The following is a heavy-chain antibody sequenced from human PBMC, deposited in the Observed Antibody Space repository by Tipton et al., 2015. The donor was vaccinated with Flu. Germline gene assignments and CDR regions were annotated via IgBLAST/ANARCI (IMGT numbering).Heavy chain of an antibody. Sequence: QVQLVQSGGGVVQPGRSLRLSCAASGFTFSSYGIHWVRQAPGKGLEWVAVISSDGSNKYYADSVKGRFTISRDNSKNTLYLQMSSLRAEDTAVYYCAKDPGGGINRNSYFDPWGQGTLVTVSS. J-gene: IGHJ5*02. V-gene: IGHV3-30*18. CDR3: AKDPGGGINRNSYFDP. CDR1: GFTFSSYG. D-gene: IGHD3-16*02. CDR2: ISSDGSNK.